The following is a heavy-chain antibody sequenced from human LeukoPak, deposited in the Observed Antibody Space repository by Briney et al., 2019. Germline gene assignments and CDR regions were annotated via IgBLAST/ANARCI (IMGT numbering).Heavy chain of an antibody. CDR1: GFTFSSYG. Sequence: GGSLRLSCEGSGFTFSSYGMHWVRQAPGKGLEWVAFISYDGSNKYYADSVKGRFTISRDNSKNTLYLQMNSLRAEDTAVYYCARSLLGRWLVNYYCGMDVWGQGTTVTVSS. D-gene: IGHD6-19*01. CDR2: ISYDGSNK. V-gene: IGHV3-33*05. CDR3: ARSLLGRWLVNYYCGMDV. J-gene: IGHJ6*02.